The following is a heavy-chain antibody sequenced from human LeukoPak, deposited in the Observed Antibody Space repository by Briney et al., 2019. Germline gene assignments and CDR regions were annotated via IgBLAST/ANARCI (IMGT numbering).Heavy chain of an antibody. Sequence: PGGSLRLSCAASGFTFSSYALTWVRQPPGKGLEWVSAISASGSGTYYAASVRGRFTISRDNSKNTMYVQMNSLRVEDTAVYYCVKVWGGSSGWYYFDYWGQGTQVTVSP. CDR1: GFTFSSYA. CDR2: ISASGSGT. CDR3: VKVWGGSSGWYYFDY. J-gene: IGHJ4*02. D-gene: IGHD6-19*01. V-gene: IGHV3-23*01.